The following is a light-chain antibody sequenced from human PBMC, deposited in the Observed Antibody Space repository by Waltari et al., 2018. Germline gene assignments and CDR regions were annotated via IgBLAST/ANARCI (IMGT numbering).Light chain of an antibody. Sequence: DIQMTQSPSTLSASVGDTVTITCRASQSISHWLAWYQQKPGKAPKLLIYKTSILERGVPSRFSGVGSETEFALTISSLQPDDFATYHCQQYHTFYSFGQGPSWKSN. V-gene: IGKV1-5*03. CDR3: QQYHTFYS. CDR2: KTS. J-gene: IGKJ2*03. CDR1: QSISHW.